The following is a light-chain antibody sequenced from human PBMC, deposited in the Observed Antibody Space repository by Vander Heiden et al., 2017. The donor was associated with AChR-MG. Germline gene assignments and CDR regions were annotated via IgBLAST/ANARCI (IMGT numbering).Light chain of an antibody. J-gene: IGLJ3*02. CDR2: RNS. CDR1: SSNIGTGYD. Sequence: QSVLTQPPSVSGAPGQRITISCTGSSSNIGTGYDVHWYQQLPGTAPKLLIYRNSNRPSGVPDRFSGSKSGTSASLAITGLQAEDEADCYCQSYDRSLSGWVFGGGTKLTVL. V-gene: IGLV1-40*01. CDR3: QSYDRSLSGWV.